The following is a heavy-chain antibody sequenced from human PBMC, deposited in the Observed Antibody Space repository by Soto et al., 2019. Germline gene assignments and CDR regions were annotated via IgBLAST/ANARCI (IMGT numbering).Heavy chain of an antibody. CDR3: AKTNWEDAWNC. CDR1: GVPLSTYA. CDR2: IKERGGGT. Sequence: LSLTCAASGVPLSTYAMSWVRQAPGKGLEWVSAIKERGGGTYYADSVKGRFTVSRDDSSNNLYLQMDSLRPEDTVVYYCAKTNWEDAWNCWGQGTVVTVSS. V-gene: IGHV3-23*01. D-gene: IGHD1-1*01. J-gene: IGHJ4*02.